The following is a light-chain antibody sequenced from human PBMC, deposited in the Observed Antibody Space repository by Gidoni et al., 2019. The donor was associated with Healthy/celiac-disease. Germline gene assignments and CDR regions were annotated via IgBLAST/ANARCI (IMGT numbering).Light chain of an antibody. V-gene: IGKV1-33*01. CDR3: QQYDNLPIT. Sequence: DIHMTQSPSSLSASVGDRFTITCQASQDISNYLKWYQQKPVKAPQLLIYDAANLETGVPSRFSGSGSGTDFTFTISSLQHEDIATYYCQQYDNLPITFXXXTRLEIK. CDR2: DAA. J-gene: IGKJ5*01. CDR1: QDISNY.